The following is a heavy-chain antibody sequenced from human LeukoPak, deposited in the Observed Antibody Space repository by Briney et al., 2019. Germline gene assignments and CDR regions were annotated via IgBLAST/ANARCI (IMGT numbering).Heavy chain of an antibody. J-gene: IGHJ4*02. D-gene: IGHD2-2*01. CDR2: IWYDGGNK. V-gene: IGHV3-33*01. Sequence: PGRSLRLSCAASGFTFSSYGMHWVRQAPGKGLEWGAFIWYDGGNKYYADSVKGRFTISRDNSKNTLYLQMNSLRAEDTAVYYCARVAVGYCSSTSCYGDYWGQGTLVTVSS. CDR3: ARVAVGYCSSTSCYGDY. CDR1: GFTFSSYG.